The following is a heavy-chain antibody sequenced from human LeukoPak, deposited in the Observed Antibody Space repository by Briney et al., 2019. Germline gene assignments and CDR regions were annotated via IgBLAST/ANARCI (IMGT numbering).Heavy chain of an antibody. V-gene: IGHV4-59*01. CDR2: SGRT. D-gene: IGHD3-3*01. J-gene: IGHJ4*02. CDR3: ARAQINTIFGVVSSLFFDY. Sequence: SGRTNYNPSLKSRVTTSVDTSKKQFSLKLKSVTAADTAVYYCARAQINTIFGVVSSLFFDYWGQGTLVTVSS.